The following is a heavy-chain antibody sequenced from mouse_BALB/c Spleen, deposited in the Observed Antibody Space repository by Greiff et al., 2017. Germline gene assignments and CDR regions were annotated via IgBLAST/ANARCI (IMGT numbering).Heavy chain of an antibody. Sequence: DVMLVESGGGLVQPGGSRKLSCAASGFTFSSFGMHWVRQAPEKGLEWVAYISSGSSTIYYADTVKGRFTISRDNPKNTLFLQMTSLRSEDTAMYYCARVRGTPYAMDDWGQGTSVTVSS. CDR1: GFTFSSFG. CDR2: ISSGSSTI. D-gene: IGHD2-14*01. V-gene: IGHV5-17*02. CDR3: ARVRGTPYAMDD. J-gene: IGHJ4*01.